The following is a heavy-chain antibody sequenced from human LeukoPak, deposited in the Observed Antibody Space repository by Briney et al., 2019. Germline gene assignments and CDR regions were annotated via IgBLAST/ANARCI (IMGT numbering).Heavy chain of an antibody. J-gene: IGHJ4*02. D-gene: IGHD3-3*01. V-gene: IGHV3-43*01. Sequence: GGSLRLSCAASGFTFDDYTMHCVRHAPGKGLEWVSLISWDGGSTYYADSVKGRFTISRDNSKNSLYLQMNSLRTEDTALYYCAKDIGKEYYDFWSGLGYFDYWGQGTLVTVSS. CDR1: GFTFDDYT. CDR2: ISWDGGST. CDR3: AKDIGKEYYDFWSGLGYFDY.